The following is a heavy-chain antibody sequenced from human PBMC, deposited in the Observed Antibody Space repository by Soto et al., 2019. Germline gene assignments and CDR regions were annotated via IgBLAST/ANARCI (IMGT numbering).Heavy chain of an antibody. CDR1: GGSISSGGYY. D-gene: IGHD3-9*01. CDR3: ARDLYVLRYFDS. Sequence: SETLSLTCTVSGGSISSGGYYWSWIRQHPGKGLEWIGYIYYSGSTYYNPSLKSRVTISVDTSKNQFSLKLGSVTAADTAVYYCARDLYVLRYFDSWGQGTLVTVLL. CDR2: IYYSGST. J-gene: IGHJ4*02. V-gene: IGHV4-31*03.